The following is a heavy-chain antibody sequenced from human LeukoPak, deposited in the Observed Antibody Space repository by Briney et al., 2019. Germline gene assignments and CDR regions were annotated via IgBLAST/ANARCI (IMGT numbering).Heavy chain of an antibody. CDR1: GGSISSGGYY. J-gene: IGHJ3*02. CDR2: IYYSGST. D-gene: IGHD4-23*01. CDR3: ARDISGKGDAFDI. Sequence: SETLSLTCTVSGGSISSGGYYWSWIRQHPGKGLEWIGYIYYSGSTYYNPSLKSRVTISVDTSKNQFSLKLSSVTAADTAVYYCARDISGKGDAFDIWGQGTMVTVSS. V-gene: IGHV4-31*03.